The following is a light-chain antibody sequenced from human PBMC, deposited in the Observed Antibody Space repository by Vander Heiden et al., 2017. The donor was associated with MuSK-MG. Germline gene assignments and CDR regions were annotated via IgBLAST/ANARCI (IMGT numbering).Light chain of an antibody. CDR1: QSLLHSNGYNY. CDR3: MQSLQAPTPT. V-gene: IGKV2-28*01. Sequence: DIVMTQSPLSLPVTPGEPASISCRSSQSLLHSNGYNYLDWYLQKPGQSPQLLIYLGSNRASGVPDRFSGSGSGTDFTLKISRVEAEDVGVYYCMQSLQAPTPTFGGGTKVEIK. J-gene: IGKJ4*01. CDR2: LGS.